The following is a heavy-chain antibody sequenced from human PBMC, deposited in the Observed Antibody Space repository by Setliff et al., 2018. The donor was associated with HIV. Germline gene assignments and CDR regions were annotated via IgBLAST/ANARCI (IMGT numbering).Heavy chain of an antibody. CDR1: GGSISSYY. V-gene: IGHV4-4*07. Sequence: LSLTCTVSGGSISSYYWNWIRQPADKELEWIGRIYTSGSTNYNPSLKSRVTISVDTSKNQFSLKLNSVTAADTAVYYCARGTSAASYWHFDLWGRGIMVTVSS. CDR2: IYTSGST. J-gene: IGHJ2*01. D-gene: IGHD3-16*01. CDR3: ARGTSAASYWHFDL.